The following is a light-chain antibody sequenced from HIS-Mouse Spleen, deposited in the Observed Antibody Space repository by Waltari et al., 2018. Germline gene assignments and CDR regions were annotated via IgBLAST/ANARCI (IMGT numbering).Light chain of an antibody. J-gene: IGLJ2*01. CDR1: ALPKQY. V-gene: IGLV3-25*03. CDR2: KDS. CDR3: QSADSSGTSHVV. Sequence: SYELTQPPSVSVSPGQPARITCSGAALPKQYAYWYQQKPGQAPVLVIYKDSERPSGIPERFSGSSSGTTVTLTISGVQAEDEADYYCQSADSSGTSHVVFGGGTKLTVL.